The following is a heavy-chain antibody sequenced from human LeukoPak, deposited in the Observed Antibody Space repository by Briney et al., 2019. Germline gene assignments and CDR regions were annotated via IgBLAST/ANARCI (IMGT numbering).Heavy chain of an antibody. V-gene: IGHV3-23*01. CDR2: IGGSGGGT. D-gene: IGHD1-14*01. CDR3: AKEDSEGGPNWFDR. J-gene: IGHJ5*02. Sequence: VGSLRLSCAPSGFTLRTYVMRWVRQAPGKRLEWVSAIGGSGGGTHYAECVHGLFAISRDNSLKTLYLEMHSLRAEDTAGYYCAKEDSEGGPNWFDRWVEATLVSVS. CDR1: GFTLRTYV.